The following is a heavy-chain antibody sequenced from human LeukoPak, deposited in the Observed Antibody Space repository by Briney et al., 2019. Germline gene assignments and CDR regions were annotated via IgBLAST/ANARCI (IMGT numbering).Heavy chain of an antibody. D-gene: IGHD3-10*01. CDR1: GYTFTGYY. Sequence: ASVKVSCKASGYTFTGYYMHWVRQAPGQGLEWMGWINPNSGGTNYAQKFQGRVTMTRDTSISTAYMELSRLRSDDTAVYYCARAGRDDYYGSGGDGDFDYWGQGTLVTVSS. CDR2: INPNSGGT. CDR3: ARAGRDDYYGSGGDGDFDY. J-gene: IGHJ4*02. V-gene: IGHV1-2*02.